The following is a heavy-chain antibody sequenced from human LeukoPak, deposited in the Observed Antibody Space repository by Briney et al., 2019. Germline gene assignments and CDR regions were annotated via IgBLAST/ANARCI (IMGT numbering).Heavy chain of an antibody. J-gene: IGHJ5*02. CDR3: ARGSGDDFWSGDMGLWWFDP. V-gene: IGHV4-34*01. Sequence: SETLSLTCAVYGGSFSGYYWSWIRQPPGKGLEWIGEINHSGSTNYNTSLKSRVTISVDTSKNQFSLKLSSVTAADTAVYYCARGSGDDFWSGDMGLWWFDPWGQGTLVTVSS. CDR1: GGSFSGYY. D-gene: IGHD3-3*01. CDR2: INHSGST.